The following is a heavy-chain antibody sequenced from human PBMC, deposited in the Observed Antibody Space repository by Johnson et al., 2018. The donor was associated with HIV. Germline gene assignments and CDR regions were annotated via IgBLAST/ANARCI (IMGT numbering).Heavy chain of an antibody. Sequence: VQLVESGGGVVQPGGSLRLSCAASGLTVSSNYMSWVRQAPGKGLEWVSRINSDGSSTNYADSVKGRFTISRDNSKNTLYLQMNSLRAEDTAVYYCARQKLGGGWTLDDAFDIWGQGTMVTVSS. D-gene: IGHD3-16*01. J-gene: IGHJ3*02. CDR2: INSDGSST. V-gene: IGHV3-66*04. CDR1: GLTVSSNY. CDR3: ARQKLGGGWTLDDAFDI.